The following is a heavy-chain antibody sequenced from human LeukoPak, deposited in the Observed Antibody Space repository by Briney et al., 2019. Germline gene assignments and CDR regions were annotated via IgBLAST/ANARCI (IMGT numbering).Heavy chain of an antibody. Sequence: SGTLSLTCAVSGGSILTTNWWSWVRQPPGRGLEWIGEVHLSGASNYNPSLKSRVNMSIDKSKNQLSLELTSVTAADTAIYYCTRESGAFSPFGFWGQGTLVTVSS. V-gene: IGHV4-4*02. CDR1: GGSILTTNW. CDR2: VHLSGAS. CDR3: TRESGAFSPFGF. J-gene: IGHJ4*02. D-gene: IGHD1-26*01.